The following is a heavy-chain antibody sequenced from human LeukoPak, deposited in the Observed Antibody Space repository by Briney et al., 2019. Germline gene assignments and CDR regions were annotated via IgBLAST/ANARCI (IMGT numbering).Heavy chain of an antibody. CDR1: GFTFSSYG. J-gene: IGHJ4*02. V-gene: IGHV3-33*01. Sequence: GGSLRLSCAASGFTFSSYGMHWVRQAPGRGLEWVAVIWYDGSNKYYADSVKGRFTISRDDSKNTLYLQMNSLRAEDTAVYYCARDSPPTLDYWGQGTLVTVSS. CDR2: IWYDGSNK. CDR3: ARDSPPTLDY.